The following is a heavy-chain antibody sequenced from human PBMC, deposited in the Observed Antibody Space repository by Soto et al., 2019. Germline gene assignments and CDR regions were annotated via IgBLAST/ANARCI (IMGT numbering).Heavy chain of an antibody. V-gene: IGHV3-30*18. CDR1: GFTFSSYG. J-gene: IGHJ6*03. D-gene: IGHD2-21*02. CDR3: AKPLTQGARIYYMDV. Sequence: GGSLRLSCAASGFTFSSYGMHWVRQAPGKGLEWVAVISYDGSNKYYADSVKGRFTISRDNSKNTLYLQMNSLRAEDTAVYYCAKPLTQGARIYYMDVWGKGTTVTVSS. CDR2: ISYDGSNK.